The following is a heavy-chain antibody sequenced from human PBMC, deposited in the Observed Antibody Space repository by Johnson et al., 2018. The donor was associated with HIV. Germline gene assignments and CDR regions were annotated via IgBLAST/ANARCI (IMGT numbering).Heavy chain of an antibody. Sequence: HVQLVESGGGVVQPGRSLRLSCAASGFTFSSYAMHWVRQAPGKGLEWVAVISYDGTNKYYADSVKGRFTISRDNSKNTLHLQMNSLRAEDTAVYYCARTRQGYDSSGLNDAFDIWGQGTMVTVSA. CDR2: ISYDGTNK. V-gene: IGHV3-30*04. CDR1: GFTFSSYA. CDR3: ARTRQGYDSSGLNDAFDI. D-gene: IGHD3-22*01. J-gene: IGHJ3*02.